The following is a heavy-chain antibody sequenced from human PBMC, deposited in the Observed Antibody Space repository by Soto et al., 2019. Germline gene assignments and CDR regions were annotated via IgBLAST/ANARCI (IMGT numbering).Heavy chain of an antibody. J-gene: IGHJ6*02. CDR3: ATPRFGEYYYYGMDV. D-gene: IGHD3-10*01. Sequence: SETLALTCTVSGGSISRGGYYWSWIRQHPGKGLEWIGYIYYSGSTYYNPSLKSRVTISVDTSKNQFSLKLSSVTAADTAVYYCATPRFGEYYYYGMDVWGQGTTVSVSS. V-gene: IGHV4-31*03. CDR2: IYYSGST. CDR1: GGSISRGGYY.